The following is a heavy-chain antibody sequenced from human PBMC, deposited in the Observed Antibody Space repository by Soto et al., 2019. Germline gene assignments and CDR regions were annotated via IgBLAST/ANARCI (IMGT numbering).Heavy chain of an antibody. CDR2: IYHSGST. J-gene: IGHJ4*02. CDR3: ARVYPPGSGH. CDR1: GYSISSGYY. Sequence: SETLSLTCTVSGYSISSGYYWGWIRQPPGKGLEWIGSIYHSGSTYYNPSLKSRVTISVDTSKNQFSLKLSSVTAADTAVYYCARVYPPGSGHWGQGTLVTVSS. V-gene: IGHV4-38-2*02. D-gene: IGHD3-10*01.